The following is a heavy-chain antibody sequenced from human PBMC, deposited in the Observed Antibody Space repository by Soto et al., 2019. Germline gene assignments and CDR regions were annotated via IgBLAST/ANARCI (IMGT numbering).Heavy chain of an antibody. CDR2: INPNSGGT. D-gene: IGHD5-12*01. Sequence: VASVKVSCKASGYTFTGYYMHWVRQAPGQGLEWMGWINPNSGGTNYAQKFQGRVTMTRDTSISTAYMELSRLRSDDTAVYYCASEGIVATLRYYYGMDVWGQGTTVTVSS. CDR1: GYTFTGYY. J-gene: IGHJ6*02. CDR3: ASEGIVATLRYYYGMDV. V-gene: IGHV1-2*02.